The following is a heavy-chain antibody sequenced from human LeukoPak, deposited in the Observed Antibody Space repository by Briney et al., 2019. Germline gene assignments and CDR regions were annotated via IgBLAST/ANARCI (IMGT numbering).Heavy chain of an antibody. V-gene: IGHV3-48*04. CDR2: ISSSSTI. CDR3: ARDVGVRGVIPFDY. CDR1: GFTFSSYS. Sequence: GGSLRLSCAAFGFTFSSYSMNWVRQAPGKGLEWVSYISSSSTIYYADSVKGRFTISRDNAKNSLYLQMNSLRAEDTAVYYCARDVGVRGVIPFDYWGQGTLVTVSS. J-gene: IGHJ4*02. D-gene: IGHD3-10*01.